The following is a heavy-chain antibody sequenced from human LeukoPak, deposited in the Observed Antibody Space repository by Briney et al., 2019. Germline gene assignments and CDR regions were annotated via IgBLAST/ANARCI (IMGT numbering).Heavy chain of an antibody. CDR3: AKGIGYCSSTSCYGAFDY. CDR1: GFTFSSYG. Sequence: PGRSLRLSCAASGFTFSSYGMSWVRQAPGKGLEWVSAISGSGGSTYYADSVKGRFTISRDNSKNTLYLQMNSLRAEDTAVYYCAKGIGYCSSTSCYGAFDYWGQGTLVTVSS. J-gene: IGHJ4*02. CDR2: ISGSGGST. D-gene: IGHD2-2*01. V-gene: IGHV3-23*01.